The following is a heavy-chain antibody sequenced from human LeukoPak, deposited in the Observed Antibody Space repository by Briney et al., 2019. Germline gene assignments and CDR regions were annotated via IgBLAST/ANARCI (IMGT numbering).Heavy chain of an antibody. D-gene: IGHD1-26*01. V-gene: IGHV4-31*03. CDR3: ASMGSGSYYVGY. CDR2: IDYSGST. Sequence: PSETLSLTCTVSGVSISSGGYYWRWIRQHPGKGLEGIGDIDYSGSTYYNPSLKSRVTISVDTSKNQFSLKLSSVTAADTAVYYCASMGSGSYYVGYWGQGTLVTVSS. CDR1: GVSISSGGYY. J-gene: IGHJ4*02.